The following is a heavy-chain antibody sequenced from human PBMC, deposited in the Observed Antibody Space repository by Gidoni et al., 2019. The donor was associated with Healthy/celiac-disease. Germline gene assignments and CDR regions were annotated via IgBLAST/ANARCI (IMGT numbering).Heavy chain of an antibody. CDR1: GFTFSSYA. Sequence: QVQLVESGGGVVQPGRSLSLSCAASGFTFSSYAMHWVRQAQGKGLEWVAVISYDGSNKYYADSVKGRFTISRDKSKNTLYLQMNSLRAEDTAVYYCGAGRGSGGYWGQGTLVTVSS. J-gene: IGHJ4*02. V-gene: IGHV3-30*04. CDR3: GAGRGSGGY. CDR2: ISYDGSNK. D-gene: IGHD6-19*01.